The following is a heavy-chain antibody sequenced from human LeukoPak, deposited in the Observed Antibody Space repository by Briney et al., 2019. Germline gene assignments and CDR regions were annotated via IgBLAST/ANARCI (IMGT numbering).Heavy chain of an antibody. D-gene: IGHD1-1*01. CDR3: AKDWGRFWNPRYYFDY. CDR2: ISYDGSNK. CDR1: GFTFSSYG. V-gene: IGHV3-30*18. Sequence: SGGSLRLSCAASGFTFSSYGMHWVRQAPGKGLEWVAVISYDGSNKYYADSVKGRFTISRDNSKNTLYLQMNSLRAEDTAVYYCAKDWGRFWNPRYYFDYWGQGTLVTVSS. J-gene: IGHJ4*02.